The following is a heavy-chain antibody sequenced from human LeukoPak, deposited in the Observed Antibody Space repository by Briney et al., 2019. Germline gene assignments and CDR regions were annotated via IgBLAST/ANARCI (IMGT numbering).Heavy chain of an antibody. D-gene: IGHD3-3*01. Sequence: SETLSLTCAVYGGSFSGYYWSWIRQPPGKGLEWIGEINHSGSTNYNPSLKSRVTISLDTSKNQFSLKLSSVTAADTAVYYCARSIFGDAFDIWGQGTMVTVSS. CDR3: ARSIFGDAFDI. CDR1: GGSFSGYY. CDR2: INHSGST. V-gene: IGHV4-34*01. J-gene: IGHJ3*02.